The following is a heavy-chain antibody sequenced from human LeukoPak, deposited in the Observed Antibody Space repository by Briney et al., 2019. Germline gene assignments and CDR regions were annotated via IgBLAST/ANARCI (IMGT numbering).Heavy chain of an antibody. CDR2: IKQDESER. Sequence: GGSLRLSCTVSGFTVSSNSMSWVRQAPGKGLEWVANIKQDESERYYVDSVKGRFTISRDNAKNSLYLQMNSLRAEDTAVYYCARDKIVGATFLDYWGQGTLVTVSS. CDR1: GFTVSSNS. CDR3: ARDKIVGATFLDY. J-gene: IGHJ4*02. V-gene: IGHV3-7*01. D-gene: IGHD1-26*01.